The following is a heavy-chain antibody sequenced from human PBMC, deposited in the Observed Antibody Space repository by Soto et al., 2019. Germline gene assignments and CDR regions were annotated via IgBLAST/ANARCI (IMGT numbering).Heavy chain of an antibody. CDR2: INAGNGNT. D-gene: IGHD3-3*01. CDR1: GYTFTSYA. J-gene: IGHJ4*02. V-gene: IGHV1-3*01. Sequence: ASVKVSCKASGYTFTSYAMHWVRQAPGQRLEWMGWINAGNGNTKYSQKFQGRVTITRDTSASTAYMELSSLRSEDTAVYYCASWGPYYDFWSGYHDYWGQGTMVTVYS. CDR3: ASWGPYYDFWSGYHDY.